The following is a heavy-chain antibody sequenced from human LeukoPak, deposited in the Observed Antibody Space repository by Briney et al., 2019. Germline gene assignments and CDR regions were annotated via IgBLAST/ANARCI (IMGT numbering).Heavy chain of an antibody. J-gene: IGHJ4*02. Sequence: SETLSLTCSVSGDSIITYYWSWIRQPAGEGLEWIGRIYSTGSTNYNPPLKSRVTMSVDTSKNQFSLKLSSVTAADTAVYYCARDAGNYRSGGLDYWGQGTLVTVSS. D-gene: IGHD3-10*01. V-gene: IGHV4-4*07. CDR2: IYSTGST. CDR3: ARDAGNYRSGGLDY. CDR1: GDSIITYY.